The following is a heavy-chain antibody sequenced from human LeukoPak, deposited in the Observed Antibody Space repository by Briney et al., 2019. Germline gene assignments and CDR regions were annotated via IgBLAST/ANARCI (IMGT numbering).Heavy chain of an antibody. J-gene: IGHJ4*02. CDR1: GGTFSSYA. Sequence: SVKVSCKASGGTFSSYALSWVRQAPGQGLEWMGGIIPIFGTANYAQKFQGRVTIAADESTSTAYMELSSLRSEDTAVYYCAAVVPAVMGYFDYWGQGTLVTVSS. D-gene: IGHD2-2*01. V-gene: IGHV1-69*13. CDR3: AAVVPAVMGYFDY. CDR2: IIPIFGTA.